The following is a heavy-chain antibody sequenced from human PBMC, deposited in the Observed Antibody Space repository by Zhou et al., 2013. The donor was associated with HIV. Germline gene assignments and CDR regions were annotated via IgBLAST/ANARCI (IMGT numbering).Heavy chain of an antibody. Sequence: QVQLVQSGAEVKKPGSSVKVSCKASGGTFSGYGVSWVRQAPGQGLEWMGGIIPIFGTANYAQRFQGRVTVTTDTSTGTAYMELRNLRSDDTAVYYCARALSTRWNAGGYYYMDVWGRGTTVTVSS. CDR1: GGTFSGYG. CDR3: ARALSTRWNAGGYYYMDV. J-gene: IGHJ6*03. CDR2: IIPIFGTA. V-gene: IGHV1-69*05. D-gene: IGHD1-1*01.